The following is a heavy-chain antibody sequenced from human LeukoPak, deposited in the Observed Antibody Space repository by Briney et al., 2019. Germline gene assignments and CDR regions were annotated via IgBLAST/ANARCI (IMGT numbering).Heavy chain of an antibody. CDR2: MHPRSGKT. J-gene: IGHJ6*03. CDR3: AGGTVSWGYTGAYDIGVFFYYYVDV. Sequence: GASVKVSCKASRYSFTAYEINWVRQAPGQGGEWMGWMHPRSGKTGYAHDCQSRFTMTRDNCINTAYVQLGSLPYDETAIYYCAGGTVSWGYTGAYDIGVFFYYYVDVWGKGTTVSASS. V-gene: IGHV1-8*01. CDR1: RYSFTAYE. D-gene: IGHD5-12*01.